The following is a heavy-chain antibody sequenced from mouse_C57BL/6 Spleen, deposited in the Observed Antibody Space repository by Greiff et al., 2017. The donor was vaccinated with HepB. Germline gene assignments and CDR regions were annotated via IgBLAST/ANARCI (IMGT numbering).Heavy chain of an antibody. CDR1: GFTFSSYA. J-gene: IGHJ3*01. V-gene: IGHV5-4*01. Sequence: DVKLVESGGGLVKPGGSLKLSCAASGFTFSSYAMSWVRQTPEKRLEWVATISDGGSYTYYPDNVKGRFTISRDNAKNNLYLQMSHLKSEDTAMYYCAREHDGYFAWFAYWGQGTLVTVSA. D-gene: IGHD2-3*01. CDR3: AREHDGYFAWFAY. CDR2: ISDGGSYT.